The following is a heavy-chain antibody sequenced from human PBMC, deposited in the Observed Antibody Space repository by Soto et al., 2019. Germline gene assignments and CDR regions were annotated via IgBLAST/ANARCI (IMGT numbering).Heavy chain of an antibody. J-gene: IGHJ5*02. CDR1: GGSFSGYY. V-gene: IGHV4-34*01. CDR3: ARGLVLYGSGSYRLHPWFDP. D-gene: IGHD3-10*01. Sequence: SETLSLTCAVYGGSFSGYYWSWIRQPPGKGLEWIGEINHSGSTNYNPSLKSRVTISVDTSKNQFSLKLSSVTAADTAVYYCARGLVLYGSGSYRLHPWFDPWGQGTLVTVSS. CDR2: INHSGST.